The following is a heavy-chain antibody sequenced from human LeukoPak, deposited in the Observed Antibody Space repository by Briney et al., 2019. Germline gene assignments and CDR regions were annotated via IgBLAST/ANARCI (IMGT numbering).Heavy chain of an antibody. J-gene: IGHJ6*02. D-gene: IGHD2-15*01. CDR3: AKVVSRYCSGGSCLLNYYGLDV. CDR1: GFTFSSDA. V-gene: IGHV3-23*01. CDR2: ISVNGGTT. Sequence: AGSLRLSCAASGFTFSSDAMSWVRQAPVKWLHWVSAISVNGGTTYYADSVKGRFTISRDNSKKTLYLQMERLRAEDTAVYYCAKVVSRYCSGGSCLLNYYGLDVWGQGTTVTVSS.